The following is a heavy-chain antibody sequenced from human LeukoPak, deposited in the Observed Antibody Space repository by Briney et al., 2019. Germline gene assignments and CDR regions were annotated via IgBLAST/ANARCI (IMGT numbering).Heavy chain of an antibody. CDR1: GYTFTSYY. J-gene: IGHJ4*02. V-gene: IGHV1-46*01. CDR3: ARDQGCSSTSCSIDY. Sequence: ASVKVSCKASGYTFTSYYMHWVRQAPGQGLEWTGIINPSGGSTNYAQKFQGRVTMTRDMSTSTVYMELSSLRSEDTAVYYCARDQGCSSTSCSIDYWGQGTLVTVSS. CDR2: INPSGGST. D-gene: IGHD2-2*01.